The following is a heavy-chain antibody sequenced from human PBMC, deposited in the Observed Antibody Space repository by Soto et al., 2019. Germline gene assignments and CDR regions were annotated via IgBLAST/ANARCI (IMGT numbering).Heavy chain of an antibody. CDR1: GGTFSSYA. J-gene: IGHJ4*02. Sequence: QVQLVQSGAEVKKPGSSVKVSCKASGGTFSSYAISWVRQAPGQGLEWMGGIIPIFGTANYAQKFQGRVTITADESTSIAYMELSSLRSEDTAVYYCAREAVTMVRGVILKTYYFDYWGQGTLVTVSS. CDR3: AREAVTMVRGVILKTYYFDY. V-gene: IGHV1-69*01. D-gene: IGHD3-10*01. CDR2: IIPIFGTA.